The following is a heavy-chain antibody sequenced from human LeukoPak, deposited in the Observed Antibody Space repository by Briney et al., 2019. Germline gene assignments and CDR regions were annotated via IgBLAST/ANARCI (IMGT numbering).Heavy chain of an antibody. Sequence: GSLRLSCAASGFTFSSYAMSWVRQAPGKGLEWIGSIYYSGSTYYNPSLKSRVTISVDTSKNQFSLKLSSVTAADTAVYYCARQAATITRFDYWGQGTLVTVSS. CDR3: ARQAATITRFDY. CDR2: IYYSGST. CDR1: GFTFSSYA. J-gene: IGHJ4*02. D-gene: IGHD5-12*01. V-gene: IGHV4-39*01.